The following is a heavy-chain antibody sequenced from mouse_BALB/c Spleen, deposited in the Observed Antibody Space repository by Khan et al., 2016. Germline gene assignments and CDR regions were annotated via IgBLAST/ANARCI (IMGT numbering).Heavy chain of an antibody. CDR2: ISYSGST. CDR1: GYSITSDYA. J-gene: IGHJ4*01. D-gene: IGHD1-1*01. V-gene: IGHV3-2*02. Sequence: EVQLQESGPGLVKPSQSLSLTCTVTGYSITSDYAWNWIRQFPGNRLEWMGYISYSGSTSYNPSLKSRIPITRETSKNQFFLQLNSVTSEDTATYYYARSDYGDNDAMDYWGQGTSVTVSS. CDR3: ARSDYGDNDAMDY.